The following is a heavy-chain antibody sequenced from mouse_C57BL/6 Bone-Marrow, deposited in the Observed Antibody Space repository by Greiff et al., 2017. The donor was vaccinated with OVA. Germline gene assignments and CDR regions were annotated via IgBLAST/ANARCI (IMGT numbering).Heavy chain of an antibody. D-gene: IGHD2-3*01. CDR2: IDPSDSYT. Sequence: VQLQQPGAELVRPGTSVKLSCKASGYTFTSYWMHWVKQRPGQGLEWIGVIDPSDSYTNYNQKFQGKATLTVDTSYSTAYLQLSSLTSEDSAVYYCARYGYDGFSYNAMDYCGQGTAVTVSS. V-gene: IGHV1-59*01. CDR1: GYTFTSYW. CDR3: ARYGYDGFSYNAMDY. J-gene: IGHJ4*01.